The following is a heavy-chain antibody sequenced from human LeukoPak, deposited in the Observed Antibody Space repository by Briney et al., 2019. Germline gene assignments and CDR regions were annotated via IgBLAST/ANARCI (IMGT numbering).Heavy chain of an antibody. CDR2: IYYSGST. D-gene: IGHD6-6*01. CDR3: ARLGSSDY. Sequence: SETLSLTCTVSGGSISSSSYYWGWIRQPPGKGLEWIGSIYYSGSTYYNPSLKSRVTISVDTSKNQFSLKLSSVTAADTAVYYCARLGSSDYWGQGTLVTVSP. J-gene: IGHJ4*02. CDR1: GGSISSSSYY. V-gene: IGHV4-39*01.